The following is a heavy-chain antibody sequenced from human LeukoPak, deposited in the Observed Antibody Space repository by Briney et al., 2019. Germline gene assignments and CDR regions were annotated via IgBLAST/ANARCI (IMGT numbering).Heavy chain of an antibody. CDR3: ARGGLSGSHTAY. Sequence: SETLSLTCTVSGYSISCGYYWGWIRQPPGKRLEWIGSINHSGSTYYNPSLRSRVTISVDTSKNQFSLKLSSVTAADTAVYSCARGGLSGSHTAYWGQGTLVTVSS. J-gene: IGHJ4*02. V-gene: IGHV4-38-2*02. CDR2: INHSGST. D-gene: IGHD1-26*01. CDR1: GYSISCGYY.